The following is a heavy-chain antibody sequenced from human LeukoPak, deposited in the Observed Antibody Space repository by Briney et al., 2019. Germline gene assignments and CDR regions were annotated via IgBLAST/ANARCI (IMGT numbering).Heavy chain of an antibody. V-gene: IGHV4-61*01. J-gene: IGHJ4*02. Sequence: ASETLSLTCIVSGGSVSSGSYYWSWIRQPPGKGLEWIGYIYYSGSTNYNPSLKSRVTISVDTSKNQFSLKLSSVTAADTAVYYCARDNYYGSGSYPYWGQGTLVTVSS. CDR2: IYYSGST. D-gene: IGHD3-10*01. CDR1: GGSVSSGSYY. CDR3: ARDNYYGSGSYPY.